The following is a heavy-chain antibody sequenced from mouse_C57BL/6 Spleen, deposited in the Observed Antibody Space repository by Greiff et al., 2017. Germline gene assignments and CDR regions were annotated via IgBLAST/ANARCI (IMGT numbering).Heavy chain of an antibody. V-gene: IGHV3-6*01. Sequence: ESGPGLVKPSQSLSLTCSVTGYSITSGYYWNWIRQFPGNKLEWMGYISYDGSNNYNPSLKNRISITRDTSKNQFFLKLNSVTTEDTATYYCARGQAGYAMDYWGQGTSVTVSS. D-gene: IGHD3-2*02. CDR2: ISYDGSN. CDR1: GYSITSGYY. J-gene: IGHJ4*01. CDR3: ARGQAGYAMDY.